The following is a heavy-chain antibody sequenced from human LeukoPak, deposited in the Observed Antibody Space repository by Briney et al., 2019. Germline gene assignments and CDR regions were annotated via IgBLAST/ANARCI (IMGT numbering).Heavy chain of an antibody. CDR3: ASGYYYGSGGSWTAEDHSRDV. CDR2: INPNRCGT. J-gene: IGHJ6*03. D-gene: IGHD3-10*01. Sequence: GASVKVSCKASGYTFPRYYMHWLGQAPGQGLEWMGWINPNRCGTNYAQKSQGRVTMTRDTSISTAYMELSRLRSDDTAVCYCASGYYYGSGGSWTAEDHSRDVWGKRTTVTVSS. CDR1: GYTFPRYY. V-gene: IGHV1-2*02.